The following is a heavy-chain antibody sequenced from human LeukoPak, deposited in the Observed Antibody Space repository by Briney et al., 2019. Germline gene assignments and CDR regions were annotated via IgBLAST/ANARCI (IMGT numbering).Heavy chain of an antibody. V-gene: IGHV4-39*01. CDR3: AGQTGSGLFILP. Sequence: PSETLSLTCAVYGGSFSGYYWGWIRQPPGKGLEWIGSIYYSGNTYYNASLKSQVSISIDTSKNQFSLRLTSVTAADTAVYYCAGQTGSGLFILPGGQGTLVTVSS. CDR1: GGSFSGYY. J-gene: IGHJ4*02. CDR2: IYYSGNT. D-gene: IGHD3/OR15-3a*01.